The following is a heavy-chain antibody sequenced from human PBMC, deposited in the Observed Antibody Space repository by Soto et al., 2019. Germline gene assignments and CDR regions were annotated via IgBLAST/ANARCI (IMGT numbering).Heavy chain of an antibody. CDR3: ARRSSGWYFDY. V-gene: IGHV3-23*01. D-gene: IGHD6-19*01. Sequence: EVQLLESGGGLVQPGGSLRLSCAASGFTFSSYAMNWVRQAPGKGLEWVSVISGSGGSTYYADSVKGRFTISRDNSKNTLYRQMYSLRAEDTAVYYCARRSSGWYFDYWGQGTLVTVSS. CDR1: GFTFSSYA. CDR2: ISGSGGST. J-gene: IGHJ4*02.